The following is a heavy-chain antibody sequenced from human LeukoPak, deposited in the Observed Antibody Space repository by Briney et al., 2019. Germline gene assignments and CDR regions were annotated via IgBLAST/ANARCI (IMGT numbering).Heavy chain of an antibody. CDR3: AKDLALVCRDATYHSSY. Sequence: GGSLRLSCTASGLTFSKSAMSWVRQAPGKGLQWVSAISGGGDDTYYADSVRGRFTISRDNSNNTLYLKMNIRTADDTAIYYCAKDLALVCRDATYHSSYWGQGTLVTVSS. D-gene: IGHD2-15*01. J-gene: IGHJ4*02. CDR2: ISGGGDDT. CDR1: GLTFSKSA. V-gene: IGHV3-23*01.